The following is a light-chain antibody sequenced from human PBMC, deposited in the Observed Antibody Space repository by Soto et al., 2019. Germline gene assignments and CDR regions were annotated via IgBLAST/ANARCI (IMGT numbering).Light chain of an antibody. V-gene: IGKV3-20*01. CDR3: EQYGSSPRT. CDR1: QSVSSSY. J-gene: IGKJ1*01. Sequence: EIVLTQSPATLSLSPGERATLSCRASQSVSSSYLAWYQQKPGQGPRLLIYGASSRATGIPDRFSGSGSGTDFTLTISRLEPEDFAVFYCEQYGSSPRTFGQGTKVE. CDR2: GAS.